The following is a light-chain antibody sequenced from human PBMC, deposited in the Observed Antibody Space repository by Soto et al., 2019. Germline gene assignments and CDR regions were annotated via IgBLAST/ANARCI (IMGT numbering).Light chain of an antibody. V-gene: IGLV1-44*01. Sequence: QSVLTQPPSASGTPGQRVTISCSGSTSNIGHNPVRWYQQLPGTAPKLLIYNNDQRPSGVPARFSGSKSGTSAALAISGLQSEDEADYYCAAWHDTLSGHVFGTGTKVTV. J-gene: IGLJ1*01. CDR2: NND. CDR1: TSNIGHNP. CDR3: AAWHDTLSGHV.